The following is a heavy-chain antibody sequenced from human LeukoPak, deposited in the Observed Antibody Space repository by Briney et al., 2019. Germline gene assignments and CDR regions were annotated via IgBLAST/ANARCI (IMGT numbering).Heavy chain of an antibody. CDR2: INLNSGGA. CDR3: ARTSSGWYFRQDYYYMDV. V-gene: IGHV1-2*02. J-gene: IGHJ6*03. D-gene: IGHD6-19*01. Sequence: ASVKVSCKASGYTFTGYYMHWVRQAPGQGLEWMGWINLNSGGANSAQKFQGRVTMTRDTSISTAYMELSRLRSDDTAVYYCARTSSGWYFRQDYYYMDVWGKGTTVTVSS. CDR1: GYTFTGYY.